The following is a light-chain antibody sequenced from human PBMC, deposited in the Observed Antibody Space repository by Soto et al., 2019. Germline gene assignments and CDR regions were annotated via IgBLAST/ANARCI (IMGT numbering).Light chain of an antibody. CDR2: AAS. CDR3: QQTYSNPPWT. CDR1: QNINSY. V-gene: IGKV1-39*01. J-gene: IGKJ1*01. Sequence: DIQMTQSPSSLSASVGDRVTITCRASQNINSYVNWYQQKPGKAPKLLIYAASSLQSGVPSRFSGSESRTDFTLTISRLQPEDFATYYCQQTYSNPPWTFGQGPKGEVK.